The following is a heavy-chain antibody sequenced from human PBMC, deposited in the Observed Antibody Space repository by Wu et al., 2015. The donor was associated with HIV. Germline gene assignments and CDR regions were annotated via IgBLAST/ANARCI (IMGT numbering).Heavy chain of an antibody. CDR3: ARTRNYYFGMDV. CDR1: GYIFNSYD. V-gene: IGHV1-8*01. D-gene: IGHD1-14*01. Sequence: SGAEVKKPGASVRVSCKASGYIFNSYDINWVRQTPGQGLEWMGWMNPNSGSTGYAQKFQGRVTMTRDTSISTAYMILSGLTSEDTAVYYCARTRNYYFGMDVWGQGTTVTVSS. J-gene: IGHJ6*02. CDR2: MNPNSGST.